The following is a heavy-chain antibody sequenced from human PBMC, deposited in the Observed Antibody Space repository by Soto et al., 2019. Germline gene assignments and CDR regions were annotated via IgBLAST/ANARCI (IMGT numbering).Heavy chain of an antibody. J-gene: IGHJ4*02. D-gene: IGHD5-18*01. V-gene: IGHV3-21*01. CDR1: GFTFSSYS. CDR2: ISSSSSYI. CDR3: ARGRRYSYGTFDY. Sequence: GGSLRLSCAAAGFTFSSYSMNWVRQAPGKGLEWVSSISSSSSYIYYADSVKGRFTISRDNAKNSLYLQMNSLRAEDTAVYYCARGRRYSYGTFDYWGQGTLVTVSS.